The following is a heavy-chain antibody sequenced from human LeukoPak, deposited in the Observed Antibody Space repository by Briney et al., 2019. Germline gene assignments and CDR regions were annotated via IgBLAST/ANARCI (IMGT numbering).Heavy chain of an antibody. Sequence: GGSLRPSCAASGFTFSSYGMHWVRQAPGKGLEWVAFIRYDGSNKYYADSVKGRFTISRDNSKNTLYLQMNSLRAEDTAVYYCAKDIRYYDSSFYWGQGTLVTVSS. J-gene: IGHJ4*02. CDR2: IRYDGSNK. CDR3: AKDIRYYDSSFY. V-gene: IGHV3-30*02. D-gene: IGHD3-22*01. CDR1: GFTFSSYG.